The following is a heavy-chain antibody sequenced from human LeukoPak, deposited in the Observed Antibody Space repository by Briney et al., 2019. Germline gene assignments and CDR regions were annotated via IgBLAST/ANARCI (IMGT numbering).Heavy chain of an antibody. D-gene: IGHD3-10*01. Sequence: PSEGLSLTCAVYGGSFSGYYWSWIRQPPGKGLEWIGEINHSGSTNYNPSLKSRVTISVDTSKNQFSLKLSSVTAADTAVYYCASSVRGDLPIDYWGQGTLVTVSS. CDR2: INHSGST. CDR1: GGSFSGYY. J-gene: IGHJ4*02. V-gene: IGHV4-34*01. CDR3: ASSVRGDLPIDY.